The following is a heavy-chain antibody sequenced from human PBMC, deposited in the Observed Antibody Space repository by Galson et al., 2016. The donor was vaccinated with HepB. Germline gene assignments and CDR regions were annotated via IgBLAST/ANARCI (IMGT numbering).Heavy chain of an antibody. CDR3: AREVEYDYVWGSPHSFDS. CDR2: TYYRSKFYY. V-gene: IGHV6-1*01. Sequence: CAISGDSVSSNNAAWNWIRQSPSRGLEWLGRTYYRSKFYYDFALSVEGRIIINPDTSKNQFSLLLNTVTPEDTAVYYCAREVEYDYVWGSPHSFDSWGQGTLVTVSS. J-gene: IGHJ4*02. D-gene: IGHD3-16*01. CDR1: GDSVSSNNAA.